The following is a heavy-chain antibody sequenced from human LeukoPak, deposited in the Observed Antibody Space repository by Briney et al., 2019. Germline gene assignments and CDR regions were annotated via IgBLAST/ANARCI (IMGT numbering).Heavy chain of an antibody. CDR2: ISSSSSYI. V-gene: IGHV3-21*03. CDR3: TTDLGTSSWYTYYMDV. D-gene: IGHD6-13*01. J-gene: IGHJ6*03. CDR1: GFTFSSYS. Sequence: AGGSLRLSCAASGFTFSSYSMNWVRQAPGKGLEWVSSISSSSSYIYYADSVKGRFTISRDNAKNSLYLQMNSLKTEDTAVYYCTTDLGTSSWYTYYMDVWGKGTTVTISS.